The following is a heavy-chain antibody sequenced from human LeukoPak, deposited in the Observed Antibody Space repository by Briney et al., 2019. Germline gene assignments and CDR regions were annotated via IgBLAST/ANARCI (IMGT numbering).Heavy chain of an antibody. CDR3: ARDRDFGVGNWFDP. D-gene: IGHD3-3*01. Sequence: GGSLRLSCAASGFTLSDYSMNWVRQAPGKGLEWVSSISRSSSYIYYADSMKGRFTISRDDAKYSLSLQMNSLRAEDTAVYYCARDRDFGVGNWFDPWGQGVLVTVSA. J-gene: IGHJ5*02. V-gene: IGHV3-21*01. CDR1: GFTLSDYS. CDR2: ISRSSSYI.